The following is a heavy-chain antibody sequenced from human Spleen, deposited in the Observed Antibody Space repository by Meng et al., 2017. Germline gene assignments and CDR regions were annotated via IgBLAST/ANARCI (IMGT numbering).Heavy chain of an antibody. Sequence: QGQLVQSGAGVKKPGASVKVSCDASGYTLSSDGFSWVRQAPGQGLEWLGWINVYNGKTDYGYKFQDRVTLTTDRFTNTAYMELRSLRSDDTAVYYCATRGNPYLNCWGQGTLVTVSS. CDR3: ATRGNPYLNC. J-gene: IGHJ4*02. CDR1: GYTLSSDG. V-gene: IGHV1-18*01. CDR2: INVYNGKT.